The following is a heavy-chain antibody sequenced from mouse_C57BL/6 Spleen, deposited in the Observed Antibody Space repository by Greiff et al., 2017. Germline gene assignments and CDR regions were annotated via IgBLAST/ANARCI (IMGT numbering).Heavy chain of an antibody. J-gene: IGHJ3*01. CDR2: ISSGGDYI. Sequence: EVKLVESGEGLVKPGGSLKLSCAASGFTFSSYAMSWVRQTPEKRLEWVAYISSGGDYIYYADTVKGRFTISRDNARNTLYLQMSSLKSEDTAMXYCTRESDYYGSSYPFAYWGQGTLVTVSA. V-gene: IGHV5-9-1*02. CDR1: GFTFSSYA. CDR3: TRESDYYGSSYPFAY. D-gene: IGHD1-1*01.